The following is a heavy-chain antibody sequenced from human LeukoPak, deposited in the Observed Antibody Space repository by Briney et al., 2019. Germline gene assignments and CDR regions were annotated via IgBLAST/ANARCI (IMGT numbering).Heavy chain of an antibody. J-gene: IGHJ4*02. V-gene: IGHV1-46*01. CDR1: GYTFSSYY. Sequence: ASVKVSCKASGYTFSSYYVHWVRQAPGQGLEWMGTIIPSDGFTSYAQKFQGRVTITADESTSTAYMELSSLRSEDTAVYYCARVTADHWGQGTLVTVSS. CDR3: ARVTADH. CDR2: IIPSDGFT.